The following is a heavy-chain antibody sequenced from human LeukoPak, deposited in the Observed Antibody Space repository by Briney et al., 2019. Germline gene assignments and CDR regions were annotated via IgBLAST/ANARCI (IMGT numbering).Heavy chain of an antibody. CDR1: GYTFTSYG. Sequence: ASEKVSCKASGYTFTSYGISWVRQAPGQGLEWMGWISAYNGNTNYAQKLQGRVTMTTDTSTSTAYMELRSLRSDDTAVYYCAIGGYCSSTSCSAKRNWFDPWGQGTLVTVSS. D-gene: IGHD2-2*01. J-gene: IGHJ5*02. V-gene: IGHV1-18*01. CDR2: ISAYNGNT. CDR3: AIGGYCSSTSCSAKRNWFDP.